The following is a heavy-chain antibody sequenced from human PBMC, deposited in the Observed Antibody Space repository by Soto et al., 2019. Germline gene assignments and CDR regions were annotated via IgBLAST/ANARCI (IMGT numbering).Heavy chain of an antibody. CDR3: TRVPPNNYGWGTYPFDY. CDR2: ITSKAYGGTT. J-gene: IGHJ4*02. V-gene: IGHV3-49*03. D-gene: IGHD3-10*01. CDR1: GFTFDHYA. Sequence: EVQLVESGGGLAQPGRSLRLSCTSSGFTFDHYAMTWFRQAPEKGLEWVGFITSKAYGGTTEYAASVKGRFTISRDDSKSIAYLQMDSLKTEDTAVYYCTRVPPNNYGWGTYPFDYWGQGALVTVSS.